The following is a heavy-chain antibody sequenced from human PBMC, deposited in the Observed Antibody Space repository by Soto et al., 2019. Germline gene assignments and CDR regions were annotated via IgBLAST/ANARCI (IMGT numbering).Heavy chain of an antibody. CDR3: ARGGGYNRGYSYGYGDY. Sequence: SVKVSCKASGGTFSSYAISWVRQAPGQGLEWMGGIIPIFGTANYAQKFQGRVTITADKSTSTAYMELSSLRSEDTAVYYCARGGGYNRGYSYGYGDYWGQGTLVTVSS. CDR1: GGTFSSYA. V-gene: IGHV1-69*06. J-gene: IGHJ4*02. CDR2: IIPIFGTA. D-gene: IGHD5-18*01.